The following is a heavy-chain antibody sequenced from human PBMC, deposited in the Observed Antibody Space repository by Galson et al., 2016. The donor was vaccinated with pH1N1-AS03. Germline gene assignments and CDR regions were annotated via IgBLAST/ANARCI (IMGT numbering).Heavy chain of an antibody. Sequence: SETLSLTCTVSGGSISSSSYYWGWIRQPPGKGLEWIGGIYYSGSTYYNPSLKSRVTISVDTSKNQFSLKLSSVTAADTAVYYCARRVYCDDVNWFDPWGQGTLVTVSS. J-gene: IGHJ5*02. CDR1: GGSISSSSYY. CDR3: ARRVYCDDVNWFDP. D-gene: IGHD4-17*01. CDR2: IYYSGST. V-gene: IGHV4-39*01.